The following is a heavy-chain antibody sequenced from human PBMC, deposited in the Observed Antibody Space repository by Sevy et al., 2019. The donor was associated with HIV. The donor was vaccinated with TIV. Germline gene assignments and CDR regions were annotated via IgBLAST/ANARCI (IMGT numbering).Heavy chain of an antibody. D-gene: IGHD2-8*01. V-gene: IGHV3-23*01. CDR3: VREGCTRPHDY. CDR1: GFAFYDYS. Sequence: GGSLRLSCAASGFAFYDYSMSWIRQVPGKGLEWVATLSFGCGKINYADSVKGRFTISRDNSKNSFYLQMDNLRVEDTALYYCVREGCTRPHDYWGQGTRVTVSS. J-gene: IGHJ4*02. CDR2: LSFGCGKI.